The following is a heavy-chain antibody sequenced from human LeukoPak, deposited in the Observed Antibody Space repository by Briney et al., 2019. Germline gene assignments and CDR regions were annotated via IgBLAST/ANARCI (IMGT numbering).Heavy chain of an antibody. CDR3: ARGQQLVEGVGDY. D-gene: IGHD6-13*01. CDR1: GFTFSSYW. V-gene: IGHV3-7*04. Sequence: GGSLRLSCAASGFTFSSYWMSWVRQAPGKGLEWVANTKQDGSEIYYVDSVKGRFTISRDNAKNSLYLQMNSLRAEDTAVYYCARGQQLVEGVGDYWGQGTLVTVSS. J-gene: IGHJ4*02. CDR2: TKQDGSEI.